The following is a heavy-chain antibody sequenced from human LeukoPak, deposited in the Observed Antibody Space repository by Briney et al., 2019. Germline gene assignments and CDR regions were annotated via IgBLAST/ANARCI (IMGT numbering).Heavy chain of an antibody. Sequence: AASVKVSCKASGYSFVFFGVAWVRQAPGQGLEWMGWIDSHNGDRNYAEKFQDRVTMTTDTSTTTSYMELRSLRSDDTAVYYCARAVSGSLYGDFDFWGQGTLVTVSA. J-gene: IGHJ4*02. D-gene: IGHD1-26*01. CDR3: ARAVSGSLYGDFDF. V-gene: IGHV1-18*01. CDR1: GYSFVFFG. CDR2: IDSHNGDR.